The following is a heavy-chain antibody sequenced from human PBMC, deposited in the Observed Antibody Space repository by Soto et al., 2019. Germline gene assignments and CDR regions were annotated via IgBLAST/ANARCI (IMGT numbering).Heavy chain of an antibody. V-gene: IGHV3-7*03. CDR1: GFTFTSYS. CDR3: ARDLPGYCTTTDCCSHFDY. Sequence: GGSLRLSCAVSGFTFTSYSMSWVRQAPGEGLEWVANIQQDGSEKYYVDSVKGRFTISRDNAKNSLYLQMNSLRAEDTAVYYCARDLPGYCTTTDCCSHFDYWGQGTLVTVSS. J-gene: IGHJ4*02. CDR2: IQQDGSEK. D-gene: IGHD2-8*01.